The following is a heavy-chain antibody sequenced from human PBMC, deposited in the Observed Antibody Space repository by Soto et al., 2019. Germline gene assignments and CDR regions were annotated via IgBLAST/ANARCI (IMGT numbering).Heavy chain of an antibody. V-gene: IGHV1-2*04. J-gene: IGHJ3*02. CDR2: INPNSGGT. CDR3: ARGTYYNGTGKAFDI. Sequence: QVQLVQSGAEVKKPGASVKVSCKASGYTFTGYYMHWVRQDPGQGLEWMGWINPNSGGTNYAQKFQGWVTMSRDTSISTAYMELIRLRSDDTAVYYCARGTYYNGTGKAFDIWGQGTMVTVSS. D-gene: IGHD3-10*01. CDR1: GYTFTGYY.